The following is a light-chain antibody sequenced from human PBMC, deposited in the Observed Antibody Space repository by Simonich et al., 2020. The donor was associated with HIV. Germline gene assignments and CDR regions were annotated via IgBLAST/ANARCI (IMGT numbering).Light chain of an antibody. CDR1: LSLVHTDGTTY. Sequence: DVVMTQSPLSLPVTLGQPASISCRSSLSLVHTDGTTYLNWLQQGPSQSPRRLIYEVSNRDSGVPDRFSGRGSGTDFTLKISRVEAEDVGVYYCMQGTHWPRTFGQGTKVEIK. V-gene: IGKV2-30*02. J-gene: IGKJ1*01. CDR2: EVS. CDR3: MQGTHWPRT.